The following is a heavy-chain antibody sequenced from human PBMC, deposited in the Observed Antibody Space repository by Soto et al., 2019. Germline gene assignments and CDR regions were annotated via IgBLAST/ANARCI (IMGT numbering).Heavy chain of an antibody. CDR2: ISIYNGTT. J-gene: IGHJ4*02. V-gene: IGHV1-18*04. D-gene: IGHD6-6*01. CDR3: ARAPGSSSRPLVFDY. CDR1: GDTFTSNG. Sequence: QVPVVQSGAEVKRPGASVKVSCKASGDTFTSNGISWVRQAPGQGLEWLAWISIYNGTTQYAQKVQGRVTMTTDTAANTAYMELRRLRSDDTAVYYCARAPGSSSRPLVFDYWGQGTLVTVSA.